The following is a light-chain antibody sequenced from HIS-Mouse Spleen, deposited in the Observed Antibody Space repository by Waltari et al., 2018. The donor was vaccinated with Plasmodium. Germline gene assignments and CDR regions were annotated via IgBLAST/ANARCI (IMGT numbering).Light chain of an antibody. V-gene: IGLV3-10*01. Sequence: SYELTQPPSVSVSPGQTARITCSGDALPKKYAYWYQQKSGQAPVLVNYEDSKRPSGIPERFSGSSSGETATLTSRGAQVEDEADYYCYSTDSSGNHRVFGGGTKLTVL. CDR1: ALPKKY. CDR3: YSTDSSGNHRV. J-gene: IGLJ3*02. CDR2: EDS.